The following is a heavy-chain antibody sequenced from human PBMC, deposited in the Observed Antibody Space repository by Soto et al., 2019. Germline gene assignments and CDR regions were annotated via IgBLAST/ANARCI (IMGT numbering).Heavy chain of an antibody. Sequence: ASVKVSCKASGYTFTGYYMHWVRQAPGQGLEWMGWINPNSGGTNYAQKFQGWVTMTRDTSISTAYMELSRLRSDDTVVYYCARAPTAKSEDAFDIWGQGTMVTVSS. J-gene: IGHJ3*02. V-gene: IGHV1-2*04. CDR3: ARAPTAKSEDAFDI. D-gene: IGHD1-26*01. CDR1: GYTFTGYY. CDR2: INPNSGGT.